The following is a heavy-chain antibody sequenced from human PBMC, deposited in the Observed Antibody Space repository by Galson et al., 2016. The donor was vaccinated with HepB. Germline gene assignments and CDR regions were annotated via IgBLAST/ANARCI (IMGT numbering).Heavy chain of an antibody. Sequence: SLRLSCAGSGFSFSDHYMDWVRQAPGKGLEWVGRIRNKRNNYITEYAASVIGRFTISRDDSRNSVDLQMNSLRPEDTAVYYCAREDPNYHAPRGKHYVGPFDYWGQGTLVTVSS. CDR2: IRNKRNNYIT. V-gene: IGHV3-72*01. J-gene: IGHJ4*02. CDR1: GFSFSDHY. D-gene: IGHD3-10*01. CDR3: AREDPNYHAPRGKHYVGPFDY.